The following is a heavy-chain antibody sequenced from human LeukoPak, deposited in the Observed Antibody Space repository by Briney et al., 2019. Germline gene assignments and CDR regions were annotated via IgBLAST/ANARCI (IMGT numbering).Heavy chain of an antibody. V-gene: IGHV4-31*03. CDR2: IYYSGST. D-gene: IGHD3-10*01. CDR1: GGSISSGGYY. Sequence: SETLSLTCTVSGGSISSGGYYWSWIRQHPGKGLEWIGYIYYSGSTYYNPSLKSRVTISVDTSKNQFSLKLSSVTAADTAMYYCARASPEGGYYPSGSPLPVDYWGQGTLVTVSS. J-gene: IGHJ4*02. CDR3: ARASPEGGYYPSGSPLPVDY.